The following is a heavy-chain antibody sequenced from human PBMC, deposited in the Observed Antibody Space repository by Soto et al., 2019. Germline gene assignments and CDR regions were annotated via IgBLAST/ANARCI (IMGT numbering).Heavy chain of an antibody. J-gene: IGHJ4*02. CDR1: GYTLTELS. CDR3: ATARKVRGYCSGGSCYPPYYFDY. Sequence: ASVKVSCKVSGYTLTELSMHWVRQAPGKGLEWMGGFDPEDGETIYAQMFQGRVTMTEDTSTDTAYMELSSLRSEDTAVYYCATARKVRGYCSGGSCYPPYYFDYWGQGTLVTVSS. V-gene: IGHV1-24*01. CDR2: FDPEDGET. D-gene: IGHD2-15*01.